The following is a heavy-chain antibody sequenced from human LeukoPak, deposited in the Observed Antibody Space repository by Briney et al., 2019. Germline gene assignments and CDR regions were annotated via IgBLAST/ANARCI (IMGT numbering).Heavy chain of an antibody. CDR1: GFTFSSYG. CDR2: ISYDGSNE. V-gene: IGHV3-30*18. D-gene: IGHD4-23*01. Sequence: PGGSLRLSCAASGFTFSSYGMHWVRQAPGKGLEGVAVISYDGSNEFYPDPVKGRFTISRDNSKNTLYLQINSLRAEDTAVYYCAKALGYGGNSVYFAYWGQGTLVTVSS. CDR3: AKALGYGGNSVYFAY. J-gene: IGHJ4*02.